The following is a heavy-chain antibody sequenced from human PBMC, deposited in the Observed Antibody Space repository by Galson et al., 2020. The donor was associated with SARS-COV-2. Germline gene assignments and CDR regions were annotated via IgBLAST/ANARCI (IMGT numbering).Heavy chain of an antibody. V-gene: IGHV4-39*07. CDR2: IYYSGST. CDR1: GGSISSSSYY. Sequence: SETLSLTCTVSGGSISSSSYYWGWIRQPPGKGLEWIGSIYYSGSTYYNPSLKSRVTISVDTSKNQFSLKLSSVTAADTAVYYCARDLPGIAAAGTLWIYWGQGTLVTVSS. D-gene: IGHD6-13*01. CDR3: ARDLPGIAAAGTLWIY. J-gene: IGHJ4*02.